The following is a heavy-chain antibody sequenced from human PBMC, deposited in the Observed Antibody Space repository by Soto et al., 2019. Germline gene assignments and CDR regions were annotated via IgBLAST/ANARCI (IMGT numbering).Heavy chain of an antibody. CDR1: GGLFSGDY. CDR2: INHSGST. V-gene: IGHV4-34*01. Sequence: SEARCLSWGVYGGLFSGDYWSWIRQPPGKGLEWIGEINHSGSTNYNPSLKSRVTISVDTSKNQFSLKLSSVTAADTAVYYCARASRSMDVWGKGTTVT. CDR3: ARASRSMDV. J-gene: IGHJ6*03.